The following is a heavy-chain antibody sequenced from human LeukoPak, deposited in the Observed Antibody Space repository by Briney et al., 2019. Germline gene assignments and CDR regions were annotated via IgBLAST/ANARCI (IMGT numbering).Heavy chain of an antibody. V-gene: IGHV4-30-2*01. Sequence: SETLSLTCAVSGGSISSGGYSWSWIRQPPGKGLEWIGYIYHSGSTNYNPSLKSRVTISVDTSKNQFSLKLSSVTAADTAVYYCARGRSPICATWGNFDYWGQGTLVTVSS. CDR2: IYHSGST. D-gene: IGHD3-16*01. J-gene: IGHJ4*02. CDR1: GGSISSGGYS. CDR3: ARGRSPICATWGNFDY.